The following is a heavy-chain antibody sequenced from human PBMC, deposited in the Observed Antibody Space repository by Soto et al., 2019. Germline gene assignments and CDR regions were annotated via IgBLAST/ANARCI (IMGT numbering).Heavy chain of an antibody. V-gene: IGHV4-59*08. Sequence: SETLSLTCTVSGGSISSYYWSWIRQPPGKGLEWIGYIYYSGSTNYNPSLKSRVTISVDTSKNQFSLKLSSVTAADTAVYYCARHLQVVVRGGAFDIWGQGTMVTVSS. CDR3: ARHLQVVVRGGAFDI. J-gene: IGHJ3*02. CDR1: GGSISSYY. CDR2: IYYSGST. D-gene: IGHD2-15*01.